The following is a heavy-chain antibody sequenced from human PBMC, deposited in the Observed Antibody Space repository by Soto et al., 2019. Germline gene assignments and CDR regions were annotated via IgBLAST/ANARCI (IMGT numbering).Heavy chain of an antibody. CDR1: GFTFSSYA. D-gene: IGHD4-17*01. Sequence: GSLRLSCAASGFTFSSYAMSWVRQAPGKGLEWVSIITSDGRTYYADSVKGRFTISRDNSKNTVYLQMNSLRAEDTAVYYCAKDYSTVTTDPLSVVLFDYWGQGALVTVSS. V-gene: IGHV3-23*01. CDR3: AKDYSTVTTDPLSVVLFDY. J-gene: IGHJ4*02. CDR2: ITSDGRT.